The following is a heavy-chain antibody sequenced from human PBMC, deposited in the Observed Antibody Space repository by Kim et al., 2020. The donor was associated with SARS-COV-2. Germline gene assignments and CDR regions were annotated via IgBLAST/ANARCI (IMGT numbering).Heavy chain of an antibody. CDR2: SSGST. V-gene: IGHV4-59*01. CDR3: ARDEGGY. Sequence: SSGSTNYNPSLKSRVTISVDTSKNQFSLKLSSVTAADTAVYYCARDEGGYWGQGTLVTVSS. J-gene: IGHJ4*02.